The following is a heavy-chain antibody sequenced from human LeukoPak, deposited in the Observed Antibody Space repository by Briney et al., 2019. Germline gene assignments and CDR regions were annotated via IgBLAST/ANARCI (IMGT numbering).Heavy chain of an antibody. CDR2: IIPIFGTA. CDR1: GGTFSSYA. Sequence: ASVKVSCKASGGTFSSYAISWVRQAPGRGLEWMGGIIPIFGTANYAQKFQGRVTITADESTSTAYMELSSLRSEDTAVYYCARDGCSSTSCYRDYYYGMDVWGQGTTVTVSS. V-gene: IGHV1-69*13. CDR3: ARDGCSSTSCYRDYYYGMDV. D-gene: IGHD2-2*01. J-gene: IGHJ6*02.